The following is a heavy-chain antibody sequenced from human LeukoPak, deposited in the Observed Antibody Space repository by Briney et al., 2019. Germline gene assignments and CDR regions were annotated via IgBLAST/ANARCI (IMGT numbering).Heavy chain of an antibody. CDR1: GYTLTELS. CDR2: FDPEDGET. V-gene: IGHV1-24*01. Sequence: ASVKVSRKVSGYTLTELSMHWVRQAPGKGLEWMGGFDPEDGETIYAQKFQGRVTMTEDTSTDTAYMELSSLRSEDTAVYYCATMPPGTAYYYDSSGYYYVFDYWGQGTLVTVSS. J-gene: IGHJ4*02. D-gene: IGHD3-22*01. CDR3: ATMPPGTAYYYDSSGYYYVFDY.